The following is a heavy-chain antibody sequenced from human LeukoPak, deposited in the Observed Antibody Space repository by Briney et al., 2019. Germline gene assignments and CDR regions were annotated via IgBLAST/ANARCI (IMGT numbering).Heavy chain of an antibody. J-gene: IGHJ6*02. CDR3: ARDYGRAYYYYGMDV. Sequence: SETLSLTCTVSGGSISSGGYYWSWIRQHPGKGLEWIGYIYYSGSTYYNPSLKSRVTISVDTSKNRFSLKLSSVTAADTAVYYCARDYGRAYYYYGMDVWGQGTTVTVSS. V-gene: IGHV4-31*03. CDR2: IYYSGST. D-gene: IGHD4-17*01. CDR1: GGSISSGGYY.